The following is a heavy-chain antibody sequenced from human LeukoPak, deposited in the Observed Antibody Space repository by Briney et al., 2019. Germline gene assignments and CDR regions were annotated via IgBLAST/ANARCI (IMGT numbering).Heavy chain of an antibody. V-gene: IGHV3-48*03. CDR1: GFTLSSYE. J-gene: IGHJ4*02. D-gene: IGHD6-19*01. Sequence: PGGSLRLSCAASGFTLSSYEMNWVRQAPGRGLEWVSYISGSGVTMYYADSVKGRFTISRDDAKNSLYLQMNSLRAEDTAVYNCAREDIRLDYFDYWGQGTLVTVSS. CDR3: AREDIRLDYFDY. CDR2: ISGSGVTM.